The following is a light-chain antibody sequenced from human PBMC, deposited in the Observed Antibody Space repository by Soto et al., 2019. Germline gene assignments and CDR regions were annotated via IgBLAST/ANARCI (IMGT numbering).Light chain of an antibody. CDR1: SSDVGGYKY. CDR2: DVS. CDR3: CSYAGSYNVV. V-gene: IGLV2-11*01. Sequence: QSVLTQPRSVSGSPGQSVTISCTGTSSDVGGYKYVSWYQQHPGKAPKFMIYDVSERPSGVPDRFSGSKSGNTASLTISGLQAEDEADYYCCSYAGSYNVVFGGGTQLTVL. J-gene: IGLJ2*01.